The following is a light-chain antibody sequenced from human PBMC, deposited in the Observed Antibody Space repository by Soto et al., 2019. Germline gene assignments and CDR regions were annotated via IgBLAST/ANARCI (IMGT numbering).Light chain of an antibody. CDR3: QQHTT. Sequence: DIQMTQSPSSVSASVGDRVTITCRASQTIATFLNWYQQKPGKAPRLLIYKASSLASGVPSRFSGSGSGTEFTLTISSLQPEDVATYHCQQHTTFGQGTKVDI. V-gene: IGKV1-5*03. CDR2: KAS. CDR1: QTIATF. J-gene: IGKJ1*01.